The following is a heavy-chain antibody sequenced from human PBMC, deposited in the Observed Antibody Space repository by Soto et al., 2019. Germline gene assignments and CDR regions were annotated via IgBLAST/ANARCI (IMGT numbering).Heavy chain of an antibody. V-gene: IGHV1-3*04. CDR1: GYTFTSYA. CDR3: ARDAKWDPLCVEAHQDAYFHY. D-gene: IGHD1-26*01. Sequence: SVKVSCKASGYTFTSYAIHWVHQAPGQGLEWGGWIDTGNGNTKYSREFQGRVTITRDTYANTADMELSSLRSEDTAVHYGARDAKWDPLCVEAHQDAYFHYWGHGPVVPLFS. CDR2: IDTGNGNT. J-gene: IGHJ4*01.